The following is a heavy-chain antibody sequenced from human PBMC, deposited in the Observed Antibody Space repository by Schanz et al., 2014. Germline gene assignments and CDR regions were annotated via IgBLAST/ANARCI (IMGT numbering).Heavy chain of an antibody. Sequence: QLHQWGAGLLKPSETLSLTCAVSGGSFSAYYWSWIRQPPGKGLEWIGEISYNGGANNPTLQGGVAMSGDTRREEFSLTLGSVTAADTAVYYCVVGDVGARSYFYYGMEVWGQGTTVTVSS. CDR2: ISYNGGA. V-gene: IGHV4-34*01. J-gene: IGHJ6*02. CDR3: VVGDVGARSYFYYGMEV. D-gene: IGHD3-16*01. CDR1: GGSFSAYY.